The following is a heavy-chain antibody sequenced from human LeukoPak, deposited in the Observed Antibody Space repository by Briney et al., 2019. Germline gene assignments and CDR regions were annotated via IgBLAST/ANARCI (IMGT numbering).Heavy chain of an antibody. CDR1: GFTFSSYA. V-gene: IGHV3-23*01. CDR2: ISGSGGST. D-gene: IGHD2-2*01. J-gene: IGHJ5*02. Sequence: GGSLRLSCAASGFTFSSYAMSWVRQAPGKGLEWVSAISGSGGSTYYADSVKGRFTISRDNSKNTLYLQMNSLRAEDTAVYYCAKDRDIVVVPRWFDPRGQGTLVTVSS. CDR3: AKDRDIVVVPRWFDP.